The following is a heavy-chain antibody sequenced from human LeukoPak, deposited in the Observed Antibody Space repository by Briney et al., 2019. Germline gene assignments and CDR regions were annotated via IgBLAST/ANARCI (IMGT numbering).Heavy chain of an antibody. Sequence: GGSLRLSCAASGFTFSKYWLHWLRQAPGKGLVWVSRINPDDKSASYADSVKGRFTISRDNAKNSLYLQMNSLRAEDTAVYYCARGLTYYDFWSGPDYWGQGTLVTVSS. V-gene: IGHV3-74*01. CDR1: GFTFSKYW. CDR2: INPDDKSA. D-gene: IGHD3-3*01. J-gene: IGHJ4*02. CDR3: ARGLTYYDFWSGPDY.